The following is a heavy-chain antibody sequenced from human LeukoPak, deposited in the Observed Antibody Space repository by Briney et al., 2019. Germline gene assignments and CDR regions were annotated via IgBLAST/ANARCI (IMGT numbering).Heavy chain of an antibody. CDR2: ISGSGDST. Sequence: GGSLRLSCAASGFTFNSYAMSWVRQAPGKGLEWVSGISGSGDSTYYAASVEGRFTISRDYSKNTLYLQMNSLRAEDTAVYYCARDRSLYGDYGFDPWGQGTLVTVSS. J-gene: IGHJ5*02. CDR1: GFTFNSYA. D-gene: IGHD4-17*01. CDR3: ARDRSLYGDYGFDP. V-gene: IGHV3-23*01.